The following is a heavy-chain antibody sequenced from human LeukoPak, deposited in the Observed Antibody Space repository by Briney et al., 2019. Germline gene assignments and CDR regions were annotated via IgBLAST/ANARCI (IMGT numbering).Heavy chain of an antibody. V-gene: IGHV5-51*01. CDR1: GYSFTSYR. J-gene: IGHJ4*02. Sequence: GESLKISCKVSGYSFTSYRIVWVRQMPGKGLEWMGIIYPGDSDTRYSPSFQGQVTISADKSISSAYLQWSSLEASDTATYSCARPRDTGNDRYYFDNWGQGTLVTVSS. D-gene: IGHD5-12*01. CDR2: IYPGDSDT. CDR3: ARPRDTGNDRYYFDN.